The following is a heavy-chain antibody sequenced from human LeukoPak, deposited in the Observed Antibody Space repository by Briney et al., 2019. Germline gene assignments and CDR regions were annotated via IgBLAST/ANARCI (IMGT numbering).Heavy chain of an antibody. CDR3: ARGLWFGELDPYYYYGMDV. Sequence: GGSLGLSCAASGFTFSSYAMHWVRQAPGKGLEWVAFISYDGSNKYYADSVKGRFTISRDNSKNTLYLQMNSLRAEDTAVYYCARGLWFGELDPYYYYGMDVWGQGTTVTVSS. D-gene: IGHD3-10*01. V-gene: IGHV3-30*04. CDR2: ISYDGSNK. CDR1: GFTFSSYA. J-gene: IGHJ6*02.